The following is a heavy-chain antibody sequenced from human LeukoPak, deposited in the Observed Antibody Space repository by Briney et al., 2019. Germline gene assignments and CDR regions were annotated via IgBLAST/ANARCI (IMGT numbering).Heavy chain of an antibody. Sequence: GGSLRLSCAASGFTFSSYAMSWVRQAPGKSLEWVSGIGGSGSRTYYADSVNGRFTISRDNSKNTLYLQMDSLRAEDTAIYYCAKKYGVTVYGSGLNYFDYWGQGTLVTVSS. D-gene: IGHD6-19*01. CDR1: GFTFSSYA. V-gene: IGHV3-23*01. CDR3: AKKYGVTVYGSGLNYFDY. CDR2: IGGSGSRT. J-gene: IGHJ4*02.